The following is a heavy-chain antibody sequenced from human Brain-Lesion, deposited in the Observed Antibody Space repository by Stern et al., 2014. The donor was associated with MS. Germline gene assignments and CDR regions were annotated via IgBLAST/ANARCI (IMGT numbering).Heavy chain of an antibody. V-gene: IGHV3-9*01. CDR1: GFTFDDYA. J-gene: IGHJ4*02. Sequence: VQLVESGGDLVQPGRSLRLSCAAFGFTFDDYAMHWVRQAPGKGLEWVAGISWNSGTIGYAASVKGRFTTSRDNANSSLYLQMNSLRPEDTALYYCARDITGSSAYFAYWGQGTLVTVSS. CDR2: ISWNSGTI. CDR3: ARDITGSSAYFAY. D-gene: IGHD1-14*01.